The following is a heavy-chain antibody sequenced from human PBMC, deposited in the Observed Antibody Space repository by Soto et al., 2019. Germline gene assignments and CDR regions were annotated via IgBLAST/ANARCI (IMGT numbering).Heavy chain of an antibody. CDR2: IWYDGSNK. V-gene: IGHV3-33*01. Sequence: QVQLVESGGGVVQPGRSLRLSCAASGFTFSSYGMHWVRQAPGKGLEWVAVIWYDGSNKYYADSVKGRFTISRDNSKNTLYLQMNSLGAEDTAVYYCASLRLWFGEIHSRNGMDVWGQGTTVTVSS. J-gene: IGHJ6*02. CDR3: ASLRLWFGEIHSRNGMDV. D-gene: IGHD3-10*01. CDR1: GFTFSSYG.